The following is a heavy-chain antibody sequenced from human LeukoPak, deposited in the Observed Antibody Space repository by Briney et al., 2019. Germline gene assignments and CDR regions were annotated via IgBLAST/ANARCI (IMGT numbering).Heavy chain of an antibody. J-gene: IGHJ5*02. CDR3: ARGPLRSGYYRPNWFDP. CDR1: GGSFSGYY. D-gene: IGHD3-3*01. Sequence: SETLSLTCAVYGGSFSGYYWSWIRQPPGKGLEWIGEINHSGSTNYNPSLKSRVTISVDTSKNQFSLKLSSVTAADTAVYYCARGPLRSGYYRPNWFDPWAQGTLVTVSS. V-gene: IGHV4-34*01. CDR2: INHSGST.